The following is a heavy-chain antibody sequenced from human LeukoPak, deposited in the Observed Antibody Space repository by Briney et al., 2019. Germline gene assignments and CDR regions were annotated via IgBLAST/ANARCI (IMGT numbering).Heavy chain of an antibody. D-gene: IGHD3-3*01. V-gene: IGHV1-24*01. Sequence: ASVKVSCKVSGYTLTELSMHWVRQAPGKGLEWMGGFDPEDGVTIYAQKFQGRVTMTEDTSTDTAYMELSSLRSEDTAVYYCATLYYDFWSGYRYYFDYWGQGTLVTVSS. CDR2: FDPEDGVT. J-gene: IGHJ4*02. CDR3: ATLYYDFWSGYRYYFDY. CDR1: GYTLTELS.